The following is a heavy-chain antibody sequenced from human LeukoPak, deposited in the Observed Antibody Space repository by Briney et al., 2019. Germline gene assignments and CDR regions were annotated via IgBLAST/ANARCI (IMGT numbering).Heavy chain of an antibody. J-gene: IGHJ4*02. CDR3: SASTDNVANDSLGFYY. CDR2: ISYDGSNK. D-gene: IGHD4/OR15-4a*01. V-gene: IGHV3-30*03. CDR1: GFTFSSYG. Sequence: GRSLRLSCAASGFTFSSYGMHWVRQAPGKGLEWVAVISYDGSNKYYADSVKGRFTISRDNSKNTLYLQMNSLRAEDTAVYYWSASTDNVANDSLGFYYLGQGNLVNGS.